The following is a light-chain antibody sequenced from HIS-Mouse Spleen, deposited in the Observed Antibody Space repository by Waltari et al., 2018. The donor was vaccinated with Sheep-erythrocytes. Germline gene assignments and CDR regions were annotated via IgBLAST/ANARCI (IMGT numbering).Light chain of an antibody. J-gene: IGKJ4*01. CDR3: KQSYSTPPT. CDR2: AAS. CDR1: QSISSY. Sequence: DIQMTQSPSSLSASAGDRVTITCRASQSISSYLNWYQQKPGKAPKLLIYAASSLQSGVPSRFSGSGSGTDFTITISRLQPEDFATYYCKQSYSTPPTFGGGTKVKI. V-gene: IGKV1-39*01.